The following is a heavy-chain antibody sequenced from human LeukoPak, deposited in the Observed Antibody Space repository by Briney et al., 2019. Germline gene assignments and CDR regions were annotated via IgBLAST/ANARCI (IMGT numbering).Heavy chain of an antibody. CDR3: AKDGDTGPYDY. CDR2: IWYDGSNK. J-gene: IGHJ4*02. V-gene: IGHV3-33*06. D-gene: IGHD2-8*02. CDR1: GFTFSSYG. Sequence: PGGSLRLSCAASGFTFSSYGMHWVRQAPGKGLEWVAVIWYDGSNKYYADSVKGRFTISRDNSKNTLYPQMNSLRAEDTAVYYCAKDGDTGPYDYWGQGTLVTVSS.